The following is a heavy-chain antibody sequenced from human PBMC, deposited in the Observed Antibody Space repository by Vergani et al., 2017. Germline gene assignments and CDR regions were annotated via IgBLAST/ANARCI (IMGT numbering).Heavy chain of an antibody. CDR2: IPFDGSNK. Sequence: QVQLVESGGGVVQRGGSLRLSCATSGFTFSNYDMQWIRQGPGKGLEFVAFIPFDGSNKYYADSVKGRFTLSRDFSKNTLHLQMNSLRTDDTATYYCAKPFRGWSIDYWGQGTQVIVSS. CDR1: GFTFSNYD. V-gene: IGHV3-30*02. CDR3: AKPFRGWSIDY. D-gene: IGHD3-3*01. J-gene: IGHJ4*02.